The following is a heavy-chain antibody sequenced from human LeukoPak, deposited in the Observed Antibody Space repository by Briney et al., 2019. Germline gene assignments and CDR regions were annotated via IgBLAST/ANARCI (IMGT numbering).Heavy chain of an antibody. Sequence: SGGSLRLSCAASGFTFTDYNMNWVRQAPGKGLKWLSYISSSSTTKYHADSVKGRFTISRDNAKNSLYLQMNSLRAEDTGVYYCARWNLGSDYWGQGTLVTVSS. J-gene: IGHJ4*02. V-gene: IGHV3-48*04. D-gene: IGHD1-1*01. CDR1: GFTFTDYN. CDR2: ISSSSTTK. CDR3: ARWNLGSDY.